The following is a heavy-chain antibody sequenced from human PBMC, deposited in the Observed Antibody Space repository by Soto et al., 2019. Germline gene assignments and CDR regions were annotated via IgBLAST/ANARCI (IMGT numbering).Heavy chain of an antibody. CDR2: MNSDGSST. CDR1: GFTFGNSW. V-gene: IGHV3-74*01. J-gene: IGHJ4*02. Sequence: GGSLRLSCAASGFTFGNSWMHWVRQAPGEGLEWVSRMNSDGSSTNYADSVKGRFTVSRDNAKNTLYLQMNSLRAEDTAVYYCATAEVDYWGPGTLVTVSS. CDR3: ATAEVDY.